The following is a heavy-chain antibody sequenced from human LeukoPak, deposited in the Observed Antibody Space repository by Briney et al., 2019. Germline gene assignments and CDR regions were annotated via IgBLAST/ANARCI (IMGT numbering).Heavy chain of an antibody. J-gene: IGHJ4*02. CDR3: ARGAAAGTFDY. CDR1: GGTFSSYA. D-gene: IGHD6-13*01. CDR2: IIPILGIA. Sequence: SGKVSCKASGGTFSSYAISWVRQAPGQGLEWMGRIIPILGIANYAQKFQGRVTITADKSTSTAYMELSSLRSEDTAVYYCARGAAAGTFDYWGQGTLVTVSS. V-gene: IGHV1-69*04.